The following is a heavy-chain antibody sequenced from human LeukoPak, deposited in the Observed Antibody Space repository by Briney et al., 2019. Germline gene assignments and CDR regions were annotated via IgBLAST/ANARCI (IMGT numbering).Heavy chain of an antibody. J-gene: IGHJ6*03. CDR3: ARVEGSSSPYYYYYMDV. V-gene: IGHV3-7*01. Sequence: PGGSLRLSCAASGFTFSSYWMSWVRQAPGKGLEGVANIKQDGSEKYYVDSVKGRFTISRDNAKNSLYLQMNSLRAEDTAVYYCARVEGSSSPYYYYYMDVWGKGTTVTVSS. CDR2: IKQDGSEK. D-gene: IGHD6-6*01. CDR1: GFTFSSYW.